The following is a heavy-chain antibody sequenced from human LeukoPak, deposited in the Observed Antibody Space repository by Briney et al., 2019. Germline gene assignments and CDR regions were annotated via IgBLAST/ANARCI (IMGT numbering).Heavy chain of an antibody. V-gene: IGHV1-69*05. J-gene: IGHJ4*02. Sequence: SVKVSCKASGGSFSRYAISWVRQAPGQGLEWMGGIIPIFGTANYAQKFQGRVTITRDTSTTTVYMDLSSLRSEDTAVYYCARDWELGYWGQGTLVTVSS. CDR2: IIPIFGTA. CDR1: GGSFSRYA. CDR3: ARDWELGY. D-gene: IGHD1-26*01.